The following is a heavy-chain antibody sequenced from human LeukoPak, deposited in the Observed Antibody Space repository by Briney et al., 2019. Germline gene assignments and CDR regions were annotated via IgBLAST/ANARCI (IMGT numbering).Heavy chain of an antibody. J-gene: IGHJ2*01. CDR3: ARVVTRSYWYFDL. CDR2: IYYSGST. CDR1: GVSISSYY. D-gene: IGHD2-21*02. V-gene: IGHV4-59*01. Sequence: SETLSLTCTVPGVSISSYYWSWLRQPPGKELEWVGYIYYSGSTNYNPSLKSRVTISVDTSRNQFSLKLSSVTAADTAVYYCARVVTRSYWYFDLWGRGTLVTVSS.